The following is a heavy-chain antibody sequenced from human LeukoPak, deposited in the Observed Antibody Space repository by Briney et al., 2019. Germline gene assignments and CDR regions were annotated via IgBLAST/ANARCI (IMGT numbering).Heavy chain of an antibody. CDR3: VKVYGFSYGYIDY. CDR1: GFTFSSYG. J-gene: IGHJ4*02. CDR2: IWYDGSNK. Sequence: GGSLRLSCAASGFTFSSYGMHWVRQAPGKGLEWVAVIWYDGSNKYYADSVKGRFTISRDNAKNSLYLQLNSLRDEDTALYYCVKVYGFSYGYIDYWGQGTLVTVSS. D-gene: IGHD5-18*01. V-gene: IGHV3-33*03.